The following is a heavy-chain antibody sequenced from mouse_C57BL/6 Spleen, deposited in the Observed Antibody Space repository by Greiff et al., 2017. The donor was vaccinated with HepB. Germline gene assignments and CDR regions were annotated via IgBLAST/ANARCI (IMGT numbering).Heavy chain of an antibody. D-gene: IGHD3-2*02. CDR3: ARPSSGYPAWFAY. CDR2: ISSGSSTI. Sequence: EVKLVESGGGLVKPGGSLKLSCAASGFTFSDYGMHWVRQAPEKGLEWVAYISSGSSTIYYADTVKGRFTITRDNAKNTRFLQMTSLRSEDTAMYYCARPSSGYPAWFAYWGQGTLVTVSA. J-gene: IGHJ3*01. CDR1: GFTFSDYG. V-gene: IGHV5-17*01.